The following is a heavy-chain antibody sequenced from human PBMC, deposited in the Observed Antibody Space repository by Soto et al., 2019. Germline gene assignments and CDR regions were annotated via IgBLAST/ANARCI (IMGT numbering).Heavy chain of an antibody. Sequence: QMRLVQSGAEVKKPGSSVMVSCKASGDTFSNFAFSWVRRAPGQGLEWMGGINPMFIEPDYAQKFRYRITIVEDESTSTVYLELRSLRSDDTGVYFCSRAPHSTGWGSHAFHGMDVWGQGTTVTVTS. CDR2: INPMFIEP. CDR1: GDTFSNFA. J-gene: IGHJ6*02. CDR3: SRAPHSTGWGSHAFHGMDV. V-gene: IGHV1-69*01. D-gene: IGHD6-19*01.